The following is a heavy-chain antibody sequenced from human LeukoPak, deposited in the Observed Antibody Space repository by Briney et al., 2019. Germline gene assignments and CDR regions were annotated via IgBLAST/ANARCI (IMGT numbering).Heavy chain of an antibody. CDR3: ARGYSNAFEYYYYGMDV. D-gene: IGHD4-11*01. J-gene: IGHJ6*02. CDR1: SGSFSGYY. V-gene: IGHV4-34*01. CDR2: INHSGST. Sequence: NPSETLSLTCAVYSGSFSGYYWNWIRQPPGKGLEWIGEINHSGSTNYNPSLKSRVTISVDTSKNQFSLKLSSVTAADTAVYYCARGYSNAFEYYYYGMDVWGQGTTVTVSS.